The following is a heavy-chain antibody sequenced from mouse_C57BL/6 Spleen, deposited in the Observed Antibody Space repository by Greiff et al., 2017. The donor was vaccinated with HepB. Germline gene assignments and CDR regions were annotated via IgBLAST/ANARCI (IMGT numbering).Heavy chain of an antibody. CDR2: IYPGDGDT. J-gene: IGHJ4*01. Sequence: VQLQQSGAELVKPGASVKISCKASGYAFSSYWMNWVKQRPGKGLEWIGQIYPGDGDTNYNGKVKGKATLTADKSSITAYMQLSSLTSEDSAVYVCARPLPYGLGAMDYWGQGTSVTVSS. CDR3: ARPLPYGLGAMDY. CDR1: GYAFSSYW. V-gene: IGHV1-80*01. D-gene: IGHD1-1*02.